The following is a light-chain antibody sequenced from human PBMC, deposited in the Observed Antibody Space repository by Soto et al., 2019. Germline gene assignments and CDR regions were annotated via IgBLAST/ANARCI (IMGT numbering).Light chain of an antibody. J-gene: IGLJ2*01. CDR3: SSYTSSSAL. CDR1: SSDGGGYNY. Sequence: QSALTQPASVSGSPGQSSTISCTGTSSDGGGYNYVSWYQQHPGKAPNLMIYDVSNRPSGVSNRFSGSKSGNTASLTSSGLQAEDEADYYCSSYTSSSALFGGGTKLTVL. V-gene: IGLV2-14*01. CDR2: DVS.